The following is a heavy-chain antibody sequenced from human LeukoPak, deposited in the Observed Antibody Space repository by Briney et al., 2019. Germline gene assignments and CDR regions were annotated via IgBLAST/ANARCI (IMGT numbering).Heavy chain of an antibody. CDR2: INHSGST. CDR1: GGSFSGYY. J-gene: IGHJ4*02. CDR3: ARLLRSITMVRGVQPGPYFDY. D-gene: IGHD3-10*01. Sequence: PSETLSLTCAVYGGSFSGYYWSWIRQPPGKGLEWIGEINHSGSTNYNPSLKSRVTISVDTSKNQFSLKLSSVTAADTAVYYCARLLRSITMVRGVQPGPYFDYWGQGTLVTVSS. V-gene: IGHV4-34*01.